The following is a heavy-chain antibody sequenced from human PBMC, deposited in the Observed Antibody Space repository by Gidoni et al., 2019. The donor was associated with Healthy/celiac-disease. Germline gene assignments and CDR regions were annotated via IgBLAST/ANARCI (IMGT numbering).Heavy chain of an antibody. CDR3: ARVKRVRGSGYYPNWFDP. D-gene: IGHD3-22*01. CDR1: GGSISSYY. CDR2: IYYSGST. V-gene: IGHV4-59*01. J-gene: IGHJ5*02. Sequence: QVQLQESGPGLVKPSETLSLTCTVSGGSISSYYWSWIRQPPGKGLEWIGYIYYSGSTNYNPSLKSRVTISVDTSKNQFSLKLSSVTAADTAVYYCARVKRVRGSGYYPNWFDPWGQGTLVTVSS.